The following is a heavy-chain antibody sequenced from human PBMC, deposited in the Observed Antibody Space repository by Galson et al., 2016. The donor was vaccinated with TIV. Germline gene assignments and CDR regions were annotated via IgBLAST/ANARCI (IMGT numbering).Heavy chain of an antibody. J-gene: IGHJ3*02. Sequence: SLRLSCAASGFTFSSQWMSWVRQAPGKGLEWVSGISGSGGVTYFADSVKGRFTISRDNSKNTLYLQLNSLRAEDTAVYYCAKRINYGGDAFENWGQGTMVTVSS. CDR3: AKRINYGGDAFEN. V-gene: IGHV3-23*01. CDR2: ISGSGGVT. CDR1: GFTFSSQW. D-gene: IGHD4-23*01.